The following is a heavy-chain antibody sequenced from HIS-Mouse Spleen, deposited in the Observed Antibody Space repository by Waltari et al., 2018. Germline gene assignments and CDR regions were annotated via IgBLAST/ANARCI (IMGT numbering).Heavy chain of an antibody. CDR2: IYYSGRT. J-gene: IGHJ2*01. V-gene: IGHV4-39*07. CDR1: GGSISSSSYY. D-gene: IGHD6-13*01. Sequence: QLQLQESGPGLVKPSETLSLTCTVSGGSISSSSYYLGWIRQPPGKGLEWIGSIYYSGRTNYTPSLKSRVTISVDTSKNQFSLKLSSVTAADTAVYYCAREIPYSSSWYDWYFDLWGRGTLVTVSS. CDR3: AREIPYSSSWYDWYFDL.